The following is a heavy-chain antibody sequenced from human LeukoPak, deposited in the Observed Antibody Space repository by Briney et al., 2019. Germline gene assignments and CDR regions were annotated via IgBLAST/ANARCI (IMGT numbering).Heavy chain of an antibody. Sequence: SVKVSCKAAGGTFSSYAISWVRQAPGQGLEWMGRIIPILGIANYAQKFQGRVTITADKSTSTAYMELSSLRSEDTAVYYCARDLYYYYYGMDVWGQGTTATVSS. V-gene: IGHV1-69*04. CDR2: IIPILGIA. J-gene: IGHJ6*02. CDR3: ARDLYYYYYGMDV. CDR1: GGTFSSYA.